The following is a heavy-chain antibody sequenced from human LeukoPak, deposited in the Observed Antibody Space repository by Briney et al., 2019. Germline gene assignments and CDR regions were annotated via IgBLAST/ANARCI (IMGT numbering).Heavy chain of an antibody. V-gene: IGHV1-18*01. CDR3: ARDASYYDSSGRYYYYGMDV. CDR2: ISAYNGNT. J-gene: IGHJ6*02. CDR1: GYTFTSYG. D-gene: IGHD3-22*01. Sequence: ASVKVSCKASGYTFTSYGISWVRRAPGQGLEWMGWISAYNGNTNYAQKLQGRVTMTTDTSTSTAYMELRSLRSDDTAVYYCARDASYYDSSGRYYYYGMDVWGQGTTVTVSS.